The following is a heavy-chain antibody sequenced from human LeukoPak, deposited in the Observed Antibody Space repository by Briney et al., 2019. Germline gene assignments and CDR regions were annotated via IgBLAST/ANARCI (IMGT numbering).Heavy chain of an antibody. Sequence: GASVKVSCKASGYTFTTYYIHWVRQAPGQGPEWVGIINPTDGSTAYTQKFQGRVTMTRDTSTSTVYMEVSGLRSEDTAVYYCARDRSVVTKRWADAFDIWGQGTMVTVSS. J-gene: IGHJ3*02. V-gene: IGHV1-46*01. CDR2: INPTDGST. CDR3: ARDRSVVTKRWADAFDI. CDR1: GYTFTTYY. D-gene: IGHD2-21*02.